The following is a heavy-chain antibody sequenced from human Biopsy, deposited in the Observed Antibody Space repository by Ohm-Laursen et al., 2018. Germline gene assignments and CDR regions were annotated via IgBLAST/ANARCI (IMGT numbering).Heavy chain of an antibody. CDR2: IISMVGTP. V-gene: IGHV1-69*04. Sequence: SVKASCKTSGGTFNNYGITWVRQAPGQGLEWVGRIISMVGTPKYAQKFQGRATITVDKSTSTAYLDLSSLKSEDTAVYYCARDKTVLNYYFASDVWGQGTTVTVSS. CDR3: ARDKTVLNYYFASDV. J-gene: IGHJ6*01. CDR1: GGTFNNYG. D-gene: IGHD2/OR15-2a*01.